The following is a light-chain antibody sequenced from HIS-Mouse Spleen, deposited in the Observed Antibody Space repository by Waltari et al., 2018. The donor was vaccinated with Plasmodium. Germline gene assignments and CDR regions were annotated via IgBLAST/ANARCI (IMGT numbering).Light chain of an antibody. Sequence: ELVMTQSPAPLSVSPGERATLSCRASQSVSRNLAWYQQKPGQAPRLLIDGASTRATGIPARFSGSGSGTEFTLTISSLQSEDFAVYYCQQYNNWSFTFGPGTKVDIK. J-gene: IGKJ3*01. V-gene: IGKV3-15*01. CDR2: GAS. CDR1: QSVSRN. CDR3: QQYNNWSFT.